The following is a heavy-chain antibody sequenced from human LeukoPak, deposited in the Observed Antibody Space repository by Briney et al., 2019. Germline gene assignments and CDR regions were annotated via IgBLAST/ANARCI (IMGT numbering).Heavy chain of an antibody. Sequence: GASVKVSCKASGYTFTGYYMHWVRQAPGQGLEWMGWINPNSGGTNYAQKFQGRVTMTRDTSISTAYMELSRLRSDDTAVYYCARDREGITIFGVANDAFDIWGQGTMVTVSS. V-gene: IGHV1-2*02. CDR3: ARDREGITIFGVANDAFDI. CDR2: INPNSGGT. J-gene: IGHJ3*02. D-gene: IGHD3-3*01. CDR1: GYTFTGYY.